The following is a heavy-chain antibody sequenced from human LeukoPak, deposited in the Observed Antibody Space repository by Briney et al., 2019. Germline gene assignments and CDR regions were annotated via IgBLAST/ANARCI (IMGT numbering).Heavy chain of an antibody. CDR3: ARSYSSSSPFDP. CDR2: IDWDDDK. D-gene: IGHD6-6*01. V-gene: IGHV2-70*11. Sequence: TLSLTCTVSGGSISSYYWSWIRQPPGKALEWLARIDWDDDKYYSTSLKTRLTISKDTSKNQVVLTMTNMDPVDTATYYCARSYSSSSPFDPWGQGTLVTVSS. J-gene: IGHJ5*02. CDR1: GGSISSYY.